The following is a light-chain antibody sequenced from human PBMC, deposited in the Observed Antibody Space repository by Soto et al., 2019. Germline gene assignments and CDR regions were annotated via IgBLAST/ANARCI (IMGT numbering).Light chain of an antibody. CDR2: MND. J-gene: IGLJ1*01. Sequence: VLTQPPSASGNPGQRLTISCSGSTSNILRNYVYWYRQFPGTAPRLLISMNDQRPSGVPDRFSGSQSGTSASLAISGLRTEDEADYYCASWDDSLSGYVFGTGTKVTVL. CDR3: ASWDDSLSGYV. V-gene: IGLV1-47*01. CDR1: TSNILRNY.